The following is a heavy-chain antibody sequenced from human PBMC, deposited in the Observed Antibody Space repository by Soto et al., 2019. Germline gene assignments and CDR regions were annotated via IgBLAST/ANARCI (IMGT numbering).Heavy chain of an antibody. V-gene: IGHV1-2*04. CDR1: GYSFTDYH. CDR2: INPRSGGT. Sequence: ASVKVSCKASGYSFTDYHIHWLRQAPGQGLEWLGRINPRSGGTSTAQKFQGWVTMTTDTSISTASMELTRLTSDDTAIYYCARGDSTDCSNGVCSFFYNHDMDVWGQGTTVTVSS. D-gene: IGHD2-8*01. CDR3: ARGDSTDCSNGVCSFFYNHDMDV. J-gene: IGHJ6*02.